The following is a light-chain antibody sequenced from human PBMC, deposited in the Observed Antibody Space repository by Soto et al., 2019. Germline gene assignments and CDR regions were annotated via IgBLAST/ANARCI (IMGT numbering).Light chain of an antibody. V-gene: IGLV2-11*01. CDR1: SDY. CDR3: CSFAGSYTSYV. J-gene: IGLJ1*01. CDR2: DVT. Sequence: QSVLTQPRSLSGSPGQSVTISCTGTSDYVSWYQQHPGKAPKLMVYDVTRRPSGVPNRFSGSKSGNTASLTISGLQADDEADYYCCSFAGSYTSYVFGTGTKVTVL.